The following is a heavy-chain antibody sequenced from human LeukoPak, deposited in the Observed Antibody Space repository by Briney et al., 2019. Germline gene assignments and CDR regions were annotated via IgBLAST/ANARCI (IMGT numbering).Heavy chain of an antibody. CDR3: ARDYGDYGGYHYFDY. CDR2: IYSGGST. V-gene: IGHV3-53*01. Sequence: GGSLRLSGAASGFTVSSNYMSWVRQAPGKGLEWVSVIYSGGSTYYADSVKGRFTISRDYSKNTLYLQMNSLRAEDTAVYYCARDYGDYGGYHYFDYWGQGTLVTVSS. J-gene: IGHJ4*02. CDR1: GFTVSSNY. D-gene: IGHD4-17*01.